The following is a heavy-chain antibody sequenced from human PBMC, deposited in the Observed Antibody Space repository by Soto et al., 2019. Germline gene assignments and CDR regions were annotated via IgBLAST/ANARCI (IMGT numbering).Heavy chain of an antibody. Sequence: PSETLSVTCTVSGGSISSGGYYWSGIRQPPGKGLEWIGYIYYSGSTYYNPSLKSRVTISVDTSKNQFSLKLSSVTAADTAVYYCARDPFPRDCGMDVWGQGTTVTVSS. D-gene: IGHD3-10*01. CDR3: ARDPFPRDCGMDV. V-gene: IGHV4-30-4*01. J-gene: IGHJ6*02. CDR1: GGSISSGGYY. CDR2: IYYSGST.